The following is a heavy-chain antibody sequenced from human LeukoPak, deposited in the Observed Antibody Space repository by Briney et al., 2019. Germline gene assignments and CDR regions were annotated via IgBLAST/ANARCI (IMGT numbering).Heavy chain of an antibody. CDR1: GGSISSGGYY. Sequence: PSETLSLTCTVSGGSISSGGYYWSWIRQPPGKGLEWIGYIYHSGSTYYNPSLKSRVTISVDRSKNQFSLKLSSVTAADTAVYYCARDEMAARGLFDYWGQGTLVTVSS. CDR3: ARDEMAARGLFDY. V-gene: IGHV4-30-2*01. D-gene: IGHD6-6*01. CDR2: IYHSGST. J-gene: IGHJ4*02.